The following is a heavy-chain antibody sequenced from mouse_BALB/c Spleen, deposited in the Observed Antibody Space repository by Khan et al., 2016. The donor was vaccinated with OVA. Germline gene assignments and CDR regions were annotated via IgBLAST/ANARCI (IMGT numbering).Heavy chain of an antibody. D-gene: IGHD2-4*01. Sequence: QMQLEESGPGLVQPSQSLSITCTVSGFSLTTYGVHWVRQPPGKGLEWLGVIWSYGSTEYNTAFISRLSISKDNSKSQVFFEMNSLQADDTAIYYCARFYDYEGYFDVWGAGTTVTVSS. CDR2: IWSYGST. CDR1: GFSLTTYG. V-gene: IGHV2-4*02. J-gene: IGHJ1*01. CDR3: ARFYDYEGYFDV.